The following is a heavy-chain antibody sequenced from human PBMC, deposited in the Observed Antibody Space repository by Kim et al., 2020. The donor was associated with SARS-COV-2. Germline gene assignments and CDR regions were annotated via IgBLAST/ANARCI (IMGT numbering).Heavy chain of an antibody. CDR3: ANARSSSWSTEYFQH. Sequence: GGSLRLSCAASGFTFGDYAMHWVRQAPGKGLEWVSGISWNSGSIGYADSVKGRFTISRDNAKNSLYLQMNSLRAEDTALYYCANARSSSWSTEYFQHWGQGTLVTVSS. CDR2: ISWNSGSI. CDR1: GFTFGDYA. J-gene: IGHJ1*01. V-gene: IGHV3-9*01. D-gene: IGHD6-13*01.